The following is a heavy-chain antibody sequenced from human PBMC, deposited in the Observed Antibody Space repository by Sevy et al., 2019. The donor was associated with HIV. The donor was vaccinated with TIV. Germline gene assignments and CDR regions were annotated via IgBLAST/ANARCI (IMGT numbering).Heavy chain of an antibody. V-gene: IGHV4-4*07. CDR3: ARDVTPNYYDSSGYYYARYYYYYYGMDV. CDR1: GGSISSYY. J-gene: IGHJ6*02. D-gene: IGHD3-22*01. Sequence: SETLSLTCTVSGGSISSYYWSWIRQPAGKGLEWIGRIYTSGSTNYNPSLKSRVTMSVDTSKNQFSLKLSSVTPADTAVYYCARDVTPNYYDSSGYYYARYYYYYYGMDVWGQGTTVTVSS. CDR2: IYTSGST.